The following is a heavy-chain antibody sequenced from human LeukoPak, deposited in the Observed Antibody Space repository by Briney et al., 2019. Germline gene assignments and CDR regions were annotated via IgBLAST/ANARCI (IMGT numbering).Heavy chain of an antibody. CDR3: ARDITSSSGWYRYYYYGMDV. CDR1: GDSISSSSYY. Sequence: SETLSLICTVSGDSISSSSYYWGWIRQPPGKGLEWIGSIYYSGSTYYNPSLKSRVTISVDTSKNQFSLKLSSVTAADTAVYYCARDITSSSGWYRYYYYGMDVWGQGTTVTVSS. CDR2: IYYSGST. J-gene: IGHJ6*02. V-gene: IGHV4-39*07. D-gene: IGHD6-19*01.